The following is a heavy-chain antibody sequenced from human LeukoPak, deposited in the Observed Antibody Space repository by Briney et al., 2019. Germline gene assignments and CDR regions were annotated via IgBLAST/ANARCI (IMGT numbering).Heavy chain of an antibody. D-gene: IGHD2-15*01. V-gene: IGHV1-2*07. CDR2: INPKTGDT. J-gene: IGHJ4*02. CDR3: ARGRISN. Sequence: ASVTVSCTASGYTFTGYYIHWVRQSPGQGPEWMAWINPKTGDTNYAHKFQGRLTLTRDTSISTAYLQLTDLTSDDTGVFYCARGRISNWGQGTPLLVSS. CDR1: GYTFTGYY.